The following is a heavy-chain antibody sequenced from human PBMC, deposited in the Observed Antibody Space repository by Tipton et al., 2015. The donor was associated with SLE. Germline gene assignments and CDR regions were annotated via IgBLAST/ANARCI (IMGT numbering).Heavy chain of an antibody. Sequence: TLSLTCAVYGGSFSGYYWSWIRQPPGKGLEWIGEINHSGSTNYNPSLKSRVTISMDASKNQFSLKLSSVTAADTAVYYCARFRDEYYYYAMDVWGQGTTVTVSS. V-gene: IGHV4-34*01. CDR1: GGSFSGYY. J-gene: IGHJ6*02. CDR2: INHSGST. CDR3: ARFRDEYYYYAMDV.